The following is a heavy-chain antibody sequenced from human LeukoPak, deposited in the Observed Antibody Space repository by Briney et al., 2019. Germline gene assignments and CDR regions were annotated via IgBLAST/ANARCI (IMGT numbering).Heavy chain of an antibody. CDR2: IWANGITE. CDR1: GFTFSAYG. V-gene: IGHV3-33*01. J-gene: IGHJ4*02. D-gene: IGHD2-15*01. CDR3: ATPIRDRYCSGGSCYSPFDF. Sequence: PGGSLRLSCAASGFTFSAYGMHWVRQAPGKGLEWVAVIWANGITEHYADSVKGRFTISRDNSKNTLYLQMNSLGVEDTAVYYCATPIRDRYCSGGSCYSPFDFWGQGTLATVSS.